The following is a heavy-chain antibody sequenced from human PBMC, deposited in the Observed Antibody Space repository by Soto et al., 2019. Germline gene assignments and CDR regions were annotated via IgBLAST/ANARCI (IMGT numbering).Heavy chain of an antibody. CDR1: GYTFTGYY. CDR3: ARARYSSSWYFPGYYYYGMDV. D-gene: IGHD6-13*01. J-gene: IGHJ6*02. CDR2: INPNSGGT. V-gene: IGHV1-2*04. Sequence: ASVKVSCKASGYTFTGYYMHWVRQAPGQGLEWMGWINPNSGGTNYAQKFQGWVTMTRDTSISTAYMELSRLRSDDTAVYYCARARYSSSWYFPGYYYYGMDVWGQGTTVTVSS.